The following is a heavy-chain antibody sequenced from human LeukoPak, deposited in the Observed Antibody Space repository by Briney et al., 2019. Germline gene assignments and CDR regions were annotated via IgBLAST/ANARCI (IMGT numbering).Heavy chain of an antibody. Sequence: ASVKVSCKASGGTFSSYAISWVRQAPGQGLEWMGGIIPIFGTANYAQKFQGRVTITTDESTSTAYMELSSLRSEDTAVYYCARESVEYSSSSGGFYWGQGTLVTVSS. D-gene: IGHD6-6*01. CDR1: GGTFSSYA. CDR2: IIPIFGTA. CDR3: ARESVEYSSSSGGFY. V-gene: IGHV1-69*05. J-gene: IGHJ4*02.